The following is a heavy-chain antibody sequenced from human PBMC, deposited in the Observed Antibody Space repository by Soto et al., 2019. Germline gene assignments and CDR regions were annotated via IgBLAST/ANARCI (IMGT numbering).Heavy chain of an antibody. CDR1: GYSISSGYY. D-gene: IGHD4-4*01. Sequence: PPEKLSLTCAVSGYSISSGYYWGWIRQPPGKGLEWIGSIYHSGSTYYNPSLKSRVTISVDTSKKQFSLKLSSVTAADTAVYYCARAFGYSYYYGMKVLCQGTTVT. J-gene: IGHJ6*02. CDR3: ARAFGYSYYYGMKV. CDR2: IYHSGST. V-gene: IGHV4-38-2*01.